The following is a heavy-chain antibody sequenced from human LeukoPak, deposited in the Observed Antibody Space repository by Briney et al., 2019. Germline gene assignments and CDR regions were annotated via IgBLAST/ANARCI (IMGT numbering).Heavy chain of an antibody. CDR3: VKDHGLDSYGFDY. CDR1: GFTFSSYA. V-gene: IGHV3-64D*06. J-gene: IGHJ4*02. Sequence: PGGSLRLSCSASGFTFSSYAMHWVRQAPGKGLEYVSAISSNGGSTYYADSAKGRFTISRDNSKNTLYLQMSSLRAEDTAVYYCVKDHGLDSYGFDYWGQGTLVTVSS. D-gene: IGHD5-18*01. CDR2: ISSNGGST.